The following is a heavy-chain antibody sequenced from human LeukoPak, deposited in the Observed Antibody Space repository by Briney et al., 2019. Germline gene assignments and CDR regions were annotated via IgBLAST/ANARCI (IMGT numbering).Heavy chain of an antibody. CDR3: ASDRPSSIVAAILFDY. V-gene: IGHV1-18*01. D-gene: IGHD5-12*01. J-gene: IGHJ4*02. Sequence: ASVTVSCMASGYTFTSYGISWVRQAPGQGLEWMGWISAYNGNTNYAQKLQGRVTMTTDTSTSTAYMKLRSLISDDTAVDYCASDRPSSIVAAILFDYWGQGTLVTVSS. CDR1: GYTFTSYG. CDR2: ISAYNGNT.